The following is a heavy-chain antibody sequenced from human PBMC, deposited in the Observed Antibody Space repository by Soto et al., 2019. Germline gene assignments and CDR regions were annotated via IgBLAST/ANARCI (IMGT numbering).Heavy chain of an antibody. J-gene: IGHJ5*02. D-gene: IGHD1-26*01. CDR2: IYYSGST. CDR1: GGSVSSCGYY. CDR3: ARGGGSYYWFDP. V-gene: IGHV4-61*08. Sequence: PSETLSLTCTVPGGSVSSCGYYWSWIRQPPGKGLEWIGYIYYSGSTNYNPSLKSRVTISVDTSKNQFSLKLSSVTAADTAVYYCARGGGSYYWFDPWGQGTLVTVSS.